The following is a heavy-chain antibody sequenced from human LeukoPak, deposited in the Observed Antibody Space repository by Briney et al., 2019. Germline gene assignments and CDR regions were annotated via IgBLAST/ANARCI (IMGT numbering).Heavy chain of an antibody. CDR1: GGSISSGGYS. V-gene: IGHV4-30-2*01. CDR2: IYHSGST. Sequence: PSETLSLTCAVSGGSISSGGYSWSWIRQPPGKGLEWIGYIYHSGSTYYNPSLKSRVTISVDTSKNQFSPKLSSVTAADTAVYYCARASASGWYYFDYWGQGTLVTVSS. J-gene: IGHJ4*02. CDR3: ARASASGWYYFDY. D-gene: IGHD6-19*01.